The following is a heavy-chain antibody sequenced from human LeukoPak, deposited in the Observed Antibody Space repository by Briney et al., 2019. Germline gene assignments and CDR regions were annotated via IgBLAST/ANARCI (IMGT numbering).Heavy chain of an antibody. J-gene: IGHJ4*02. CDR1: GYSFTAYY. D-gene: IGHD3-9*01. V-gene: IGHV1-2*02. Sequence: ASVKVSCEASGYSFTAYYMHWVRQAPGQGLEWMGWINPNSGGTNYAQKFQGRVTMTRDTSITTAYMEMSRLRSDDTALYYCARSPHILTGENFDYWGQGTLVTVSS. CDR3: ARSPHILTGENFDY. CDR2: INPNSGGT.